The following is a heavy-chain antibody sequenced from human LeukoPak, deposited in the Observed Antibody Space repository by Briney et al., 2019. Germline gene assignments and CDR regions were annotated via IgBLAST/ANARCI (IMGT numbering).Heavy chain of an antibody. D-gene: IGHD3-10*01. CDR2: INTDGSST. Sequence: GGSLRLSCAASGFTFSNYRMHWVRQAPGKGLVWVSLINTDGSSTTYADSVKGRFIISRDNSKNTLYLQMNSLRAEDTAVYYCARERGFNYFDYWGQGTLVTVSS. CDR1: GFTFSNYR. J-gene: IGHJ4*02. V-gene: IGHV3-74*01. CDR3: ARERGFNYFDY.